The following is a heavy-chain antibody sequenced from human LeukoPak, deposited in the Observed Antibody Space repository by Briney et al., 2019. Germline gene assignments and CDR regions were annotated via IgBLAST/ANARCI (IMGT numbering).Heavy chain of an antibody. CDR3: ARDSPFGVY. CDR1: GFTFSSYW. D-gene: IGHD3-10*01. V-gene: IGHV3-7*01. CDR2: IKQDGSEK. Sequence: GGSLRLPCAASGFTFSSYWMSWVRQAPGKGLEWVANIKQDGSEKNYVDSVKGRFIISRDNTKNSLYMQVNSLRVEDTAVYYCARDSPFGVYWGQGALVTVSS. J-gene: IGHJ4*02.